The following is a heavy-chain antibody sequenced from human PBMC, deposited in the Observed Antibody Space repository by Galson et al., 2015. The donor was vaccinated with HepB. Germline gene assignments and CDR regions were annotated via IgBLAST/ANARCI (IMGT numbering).Heavy chain of an antibody. CDR2: ISAYNGNT. CDR3: ARDAMGGITMVRGVIYYYGMDV. CDR1: GYTFTSYG. J-gene: IGHJ6*02. D-gene: IGHD3-10*01. Sequence: SVKVSCKASGYTFTSYGISWVRQAPGQGLEWMGWISAYNGNTNYAQKLQGRVTMTTDTSTSTAYMELRSLRSDDTAVYYCARDAMGGITMVRGVIYYYGMDVWGQGTTVTVSS. V-gene: IGHV1-18*04.